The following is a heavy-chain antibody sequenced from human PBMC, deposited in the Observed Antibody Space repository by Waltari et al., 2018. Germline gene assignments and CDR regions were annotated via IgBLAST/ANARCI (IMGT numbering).Heavy chain of an antibody. CDR1: GDSISTNY. J-gene: IGHJ3*01. Sequence: QVQLQESGPGLVKPSETLSLTCTVSGDSISTNYWSWIRQPPGKGLECIGNTMYSGSTNYNPSLKSRVTISLDTPKNQVSLKLRSVTAADTAVYYCARQKDSGYSTDAFQVWGQGTMVTVSS. CDR2: TMYSGST. CDR3: ARQKDSGYSTDAFQV. V-gene: IGHV4-59*08. D-gene: IGHD2-21*01.